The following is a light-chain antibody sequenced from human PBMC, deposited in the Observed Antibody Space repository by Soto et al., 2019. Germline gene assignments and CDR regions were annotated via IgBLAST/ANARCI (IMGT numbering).Light chain of an antibody. CDR1: SSNIGSNY. J-gene: IGLJ3*02. CDR2: SNN. V-gene: IGLV1-47*02. Sequence: QSVLIQSPSASGTPGQRVTISCSGSSSNIGSNYVYWYQQLAGMAPKLLIYSNNQRPSGVPDRFSGSKSGTSTSLAISGLRSEDEADYYCQAYDYSLTASVFGGGTKLTVL. CDR3: QAYDYSLTASV.